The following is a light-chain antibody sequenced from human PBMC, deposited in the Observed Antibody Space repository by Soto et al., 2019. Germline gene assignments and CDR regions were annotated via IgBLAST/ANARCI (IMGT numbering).Light chain of an antibody. Sequence: QSALTQPPSASGSPGQSVTISCTGTSSDVGGYNYVSWYQQHPGKVPKLMIYEVFKRPSGVPDRFSGSKSGNTASLTVSGLQAEVEADYYCSSYAGSNNYVFGTGTQLTVL. CDR2: EVF. V-gene: IGLV2-8*01. CDR3: SSYAGSNNYV. J-gene: IGLJ1*01. CDR1: SSDVGGYNY.